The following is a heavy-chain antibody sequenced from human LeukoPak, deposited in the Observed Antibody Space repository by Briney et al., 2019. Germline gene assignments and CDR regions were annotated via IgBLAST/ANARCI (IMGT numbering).Heavy chain of an antibody. CDR3: ARHPGGYPYYFDY. Sequence: PSETLSLACTVSGGSISSYYWSWIRQPAGKGLEWIGRIYTSGSTDYNPSLKSRVTISVDTSKNQFSLKLSSVTAADTAVYYCARHPGGYPYYFDYWGQGTLVTVSS. V-gene: IGHV4-4*07. D-gene: IGHD5-12*01. CDR2: IYTSGST. CDR1: GGSISSYY. J-gene: IGHJ4*02.